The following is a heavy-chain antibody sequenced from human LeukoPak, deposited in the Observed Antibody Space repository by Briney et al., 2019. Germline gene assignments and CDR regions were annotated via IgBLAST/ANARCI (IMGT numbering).Heavy chain of an antibody. CDR2: IKQDGSEK. J-gene: IGHJ4*02. CDR1: GFTFSSYW. V-gene: IGHV3-7*01. Sequence: TGGSLRLSCAASGFTFSSYWMSWVRQAPGKGLEWVANIKQDGSEKNYVDSVKGRFTISRDNAKNSLYLQMNSLRGEDTAVYYCAREGPLYGGNCFDYWGQGTQVTVSS. CDR3: AREGPLYGGNCFDY. D-gene: IGHD4-23*01.